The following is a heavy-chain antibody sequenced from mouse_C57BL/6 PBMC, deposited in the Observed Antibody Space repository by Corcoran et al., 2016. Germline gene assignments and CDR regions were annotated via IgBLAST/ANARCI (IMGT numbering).Heavy chain of an antibody. CDR3: ARGRDVYAMDY. D-gene: IGHD3-3*01. CDR2: IYPGDGDT. V-gene: IGHV1-80*01. J-gene: IGHJ4*01. CDR1: GYAFSSYW. Sequence: QVQLQQSGAELVKPGASVKISCKASGYAFSSYWMNWVKQRPGKGLEWIGQIYPGDGDTNYNGKFKGKAILTADKSSRTAYMQLSSLTSEDSAVYFCARGRDVYAMDYWGQGTSVTVSS.